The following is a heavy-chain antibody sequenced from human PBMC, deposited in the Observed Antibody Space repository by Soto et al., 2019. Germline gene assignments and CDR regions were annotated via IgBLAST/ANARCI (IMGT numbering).Heavy chain of an antibody. V-gene: IGHV4-59*01. CDR3: AGVWFGQFHCYHAVDV. CDR1: GGSISSYY. CDR2: VYHSGSN. Sequence: QVQLQESGPGLVKPSETLSLTCTVSGGSISSYYWIWIRQPPGKGLEWIGYVYHSGSNNYNPSLRCIFAMSVDTSDDQISLQLSSVTAADTAVYYCAGVWFGQFHCYHAVDVWGQGTKVTVSS. J-gene: IGHJ6*02. D-gene: IGHD3-10*01.